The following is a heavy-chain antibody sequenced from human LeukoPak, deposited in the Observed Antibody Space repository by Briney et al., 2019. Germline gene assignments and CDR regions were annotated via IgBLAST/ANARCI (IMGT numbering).Heavy chain of an antibody. CDR1: GFTFSIYG. D-gene: IGHD3-10*01. Sequence: GGSLRLSCAASGFTFSIYGMSWVRQAPGKGVEGVSSISRRGGSTFYGDPVKGLFTISTETSKNTLYLQIKSLRAADTAVYYCAKDPRKLWFGELLESWGQGTLVTVSS. CDR2: ISRRGGST. CDR3: AKDPRKLWFGELLES. J-gene: IGHJ4*02. V-gene: IGHV3-23*01.